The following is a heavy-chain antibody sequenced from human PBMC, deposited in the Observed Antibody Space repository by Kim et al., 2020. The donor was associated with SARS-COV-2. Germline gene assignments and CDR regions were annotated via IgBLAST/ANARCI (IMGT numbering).Heavy chain of an antibody. CDR2: INPSGGST. Sequence: ASVKVSCKASGYTFTSYYMHWVRQAPGQGLEWMGIINPSGGSTSYAQKFQGRVTMTRDTSTSTVYMELSSLRSEDTAVYYCARDAILLFGVVHKSRNWFDPWGQGTLVTVSS. CDR3: ARDAILLFGVVHKSRNWFDP. D-gene: IGHD3-3*01. J-gene: IGHJ5*02. CDR1: GYTFTSYY. V-gene: IGHV1-46*01.